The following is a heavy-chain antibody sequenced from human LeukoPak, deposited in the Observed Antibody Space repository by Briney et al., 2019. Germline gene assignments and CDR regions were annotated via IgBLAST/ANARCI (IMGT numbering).Heavy chain of an antibody. CDR1: EFSVGSNY. V-gene: IGHV3-66*01. CDR3: AKGGSYYCFDY. Sequence: GGSLRLSCAASEFSVGSNYMTWVRQAPGKGLEWVSLIYSGGSTYYADSVKGRFTISRDNSKNTLYLQMNSLRAEDTAVYYCAKGGSYYCFDYWGQGTLVTVSS. J-gene: IGHJ4*02. D-gene: IGHD1-26*01. CDR2: IYSGGST.